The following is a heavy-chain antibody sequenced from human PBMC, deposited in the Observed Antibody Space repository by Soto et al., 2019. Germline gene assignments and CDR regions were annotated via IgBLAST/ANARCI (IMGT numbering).Heavy chain of an antibody. CDR2: ISLYSDGT. J-gene: IGHJ6*02. CDR3: AKVRYSSPMGYYYGMDV. CDR1: GYTFSNYG. V-gene: IGHV1-18*01. Sequence: QVQLVQSGGEVKRPGASVKVSCKTSGYTFSNYGITWVRQAPGQPLEWLGWISLYSDGTNYAQKFQGRVSMTTDTSTTTAYMEVNNLRSEDTAVYYCAKVRYSSPMGYYYGMDVWGQGTTVTVSS. D-gene: IGHD6-19*01.